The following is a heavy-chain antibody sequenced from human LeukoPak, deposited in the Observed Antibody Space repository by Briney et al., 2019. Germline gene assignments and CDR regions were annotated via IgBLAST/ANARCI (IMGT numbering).Heavy chain of an antibody. CDR1: GFTFSSYS. CDR2: ISSSSSTI. Sequence: GGSLRLSCAASGFTFSSYSMNWVRQAPGKGLEWVSYISSSSSTIYYADSVKGRFTIFRDNAKNSLYLQMNSLRAEDTAVYYCAREGMTTVTPIDYWGQGTLVTVSS. D-gene: IGHD4-11*01. V-gene: IGHV3-48*04. CDR3: AREGMTTVTPIDY. J-gene: IGHJ4*02.